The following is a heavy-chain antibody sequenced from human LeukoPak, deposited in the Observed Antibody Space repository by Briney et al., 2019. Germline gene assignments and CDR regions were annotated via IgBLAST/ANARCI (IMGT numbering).Heavy chain of an antibody. J-gene: IGHJ4*02. D-gene: IGHD1-7*01. CDR2: ISAYNGNT. CDR3: ARGGGPGNYPFDF. Sequence: WASVKVSCKASGYTFTSYGISWVRQAPGQGLEWMGWISAYNGNTNYAQKLQGRVTMTRDTSTSTVYMELSSLKSDDTAVYYCARGGGPGNYPFDFWGQGTLVTVSS. CDR1: GYTFTSYG. V-gene: IGHV1-18*01.